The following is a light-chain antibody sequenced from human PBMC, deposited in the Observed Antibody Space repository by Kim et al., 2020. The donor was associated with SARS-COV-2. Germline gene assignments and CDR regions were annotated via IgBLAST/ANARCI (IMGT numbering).Light chain of an antibody. CDR3: QVWDSSSDHLV. Sequence: SYELTQPPSVSVAPGKTARITWGGNNIGSKSVHGYQQKPGQAPVLVIYYDSDRPSGIPERFSGSNSGNTATLTISRVEAGDEADYYCQVWDSSSDHLVFGGGTQLTVL. V-gene: IGLV3-21*04. CDR1: NIGSKS. J-gene: IGLJ3*02. CDR2: YDS.